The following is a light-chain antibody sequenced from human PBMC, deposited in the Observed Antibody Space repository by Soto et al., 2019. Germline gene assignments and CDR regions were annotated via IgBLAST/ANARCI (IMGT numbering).Light chain of an antibody. V-gene: IGLV2-23*01. CDR2: EGN. J-gene: IGLJ3*02. CDR3: CSYARSRTLL. CDR1: SRDVGTYNL. Sequence: QSALTQPPSVSGSPGQSITISCTGTSRDVGTYNLVTWYQQHTGKVPKLIIYEGNKRPSGVSDRFSCSKSGNTTSLTISGLQAEDEADYYCCSYARSRTLLFGGGTKLTVL.